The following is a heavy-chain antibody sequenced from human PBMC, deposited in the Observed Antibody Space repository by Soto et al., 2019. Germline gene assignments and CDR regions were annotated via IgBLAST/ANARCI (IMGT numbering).Heavy chain of an antibody. V-gene: IGHV5-51*04. CDR1: GYSFTSYW. CDR2: IYPGDSDT. CDR3: ARLDYSNYVGYYYGMDV. D-gene: IGHD4-4*01. Sequence: GESLKISCKGSGYSFTSYWIGWVRQMPGKGLEWMGIIYPGDSDTRYSPSFQGQVTISADKPISTAYLQWSSLKASDTAMYYCARLDYSNYVGYYYGMDVWGQGTTVTVSS. J-gene: IGHJ6*02.